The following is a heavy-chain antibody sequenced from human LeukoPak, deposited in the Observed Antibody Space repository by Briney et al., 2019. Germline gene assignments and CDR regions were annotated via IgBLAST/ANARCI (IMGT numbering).Heavy chain of an antibody. J-gene: IGHJ6*03. CDR1: GGSINSHY. Sequence: NPSETLSLTCIVSGGSINSHYWSWIRQPPGKGLEWIGDIHYTGTTKYNPSVKSRVTISIDTSKNHFSLKLSSVTAADTAVYYCARGGAHVDMDVWGKGTTVTVSS. CDR2: IHYTGTT. CDR3: ARGGAHVDMDV. D-gene: IGHD6-25*01. V-gene: IGHV4-59*11.